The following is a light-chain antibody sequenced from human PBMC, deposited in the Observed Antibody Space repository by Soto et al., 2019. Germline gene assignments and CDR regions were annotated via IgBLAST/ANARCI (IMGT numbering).Light chain of an antibody. Sequence: DIQMTQSPSTLSASVGDRVTITCRASQSISNWLAWYQQKPGKAPKLLIYKASSLESGVPSRFSGSGSGTEFTLTISSLQPDDFATYYCQQFHSYYTFGQGTKLEIK. V-gene: IGKV1-5*03. CDR2: KAS. CDR1: QSISNW. CDR3: QQFHSYYT. J-gene: IGKJ2*01.